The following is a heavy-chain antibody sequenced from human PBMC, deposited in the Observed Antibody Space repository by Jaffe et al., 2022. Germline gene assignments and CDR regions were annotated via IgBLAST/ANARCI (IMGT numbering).Heavy chain of an antibody. CDR3: AKDRDYSNYDPGYFDY. CDR1: GFTFSSYG. D-gene: IGHD4-4*01. Sequence: QVQLVESGGGVVQPGGSLRLSCAASGFTFSSYGMHWVRQAPGKGLEWVAFIRYDGSNKYYADSVKGRFTISRDNSKNTLYLQMNSLRAEDTAVYYCAKDRDYSNYDPGYFDYWGQGTLVTVSS. V-gene: IGHV3-30*02. J-gene: IGHJ4*02. CDR2: IRYDGSNK.